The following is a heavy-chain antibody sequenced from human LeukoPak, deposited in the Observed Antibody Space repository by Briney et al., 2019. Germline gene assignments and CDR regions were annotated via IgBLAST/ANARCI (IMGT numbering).Heavy chain of an antibody. J-gene: IGHJ4*02. V-gene: IGHV4-59*01. CDR3: ASSAPYSNYVGDFDY. CDR1: GGSISSYY. Sequence: PSETLSLTCTVSGGSISSYYWSWLRQPPGEGLEWLGYIYYNGSTNYNPSLKSRVTISVDTSKNQFSLKLSSVTAADTAVYYCASSAPYSNYVGDFDYWGQGTLVTVSS. CDR2: IYYNGST. D-gene: IGHD4-11*01.